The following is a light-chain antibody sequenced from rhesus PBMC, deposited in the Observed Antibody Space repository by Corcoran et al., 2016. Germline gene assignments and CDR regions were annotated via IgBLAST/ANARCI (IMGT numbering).Light chain of an antibody. Sequence: DIQMTQSPSSLSASVGDRVTVTCRASQGINKELSWFQQKPGEAPTLLIFAASPLQTGVSSRFSGNGSGTDYTLTISSLQPEDVATYYCLQDYTTPYTFGQGTKVEIK. CDR3: LQDYTTPYT. CDR2: AAS. CDR1: QGINKE. J-gene: IGKJ2*01. V-gene: IGKV1-94*01.